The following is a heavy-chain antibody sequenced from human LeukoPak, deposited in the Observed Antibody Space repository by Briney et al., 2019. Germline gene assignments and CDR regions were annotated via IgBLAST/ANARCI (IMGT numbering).Heavy chain of an antibody. V-gene: IGHV4-34*01. D-gene: IGHD2-2*01. Sequence: SETLSLTCAVYGGSFRGYYWSWIRQPPGKGLEWSGEINHSGSTNYHPSLKTRVTISVDTSKNQFSLTLSSVTAADTAVYYCARGGPAWGNWFDPWGQGTLVTVSS. CDR2: INHSGST. CDR3: ARGGPAWGNWFDP. CDR1: GGSFRGYY. J-gene: IGHJ5*02.